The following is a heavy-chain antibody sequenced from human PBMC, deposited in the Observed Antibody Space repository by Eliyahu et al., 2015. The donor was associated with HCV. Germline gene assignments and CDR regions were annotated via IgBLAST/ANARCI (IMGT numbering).Heavy chain of an antibody. Sequence: QVQLQQWGAGLLKPSETLSLTCAVHGDSLSGYYWSWIRQPPGKGLEWIGEIRHGVPPNYIASLKSRATISLDTSKNQFFLKLTSVTAADTAVYYCARMGRDDHSNSIDYWGQGTLVTVSS. V-gene: IGHV4-34*01. CDR3: ARMGRDDHSNSIDY. CDR1: GDSLSGYY. CDR2: IRHGVPP. D-gene: IGHD4-11*01. J-gene: IGHJ4*02.